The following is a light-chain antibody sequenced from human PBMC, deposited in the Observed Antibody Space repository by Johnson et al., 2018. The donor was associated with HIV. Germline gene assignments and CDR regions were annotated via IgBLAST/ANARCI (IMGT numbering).Light chain of an antibody. J-gene: IGLJ1*01. CDR1: SSNIGNNY. Sequence: QPVLTQSPSVSAAPGQKVTISCSGSSSNIGNNYVSWYQQLPGTAPKLLIYDNNKRPSGIPDRFSGSKSGTSATLGITGLQTGDEADYYCATWDSSLSAGRVFGTGTNVTVL. V-gene: IGLV1-51*01. CDR3: ATWDSSLSAGRV. CDR2: DNN.